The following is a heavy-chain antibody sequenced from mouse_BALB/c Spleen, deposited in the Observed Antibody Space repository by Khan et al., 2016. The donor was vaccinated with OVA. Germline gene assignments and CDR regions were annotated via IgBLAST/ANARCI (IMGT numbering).Heavy chain of an antibody. CDR3: ASEPSHWYMDA. Sequence: QIQLVQSGPELKKPGETVKISCKASGYTFTNYRMNWMKQAPGKGLKWMGWINTHTGEPTYGDDFKGRVTFSLETSATTAYLQINNLKNEDMATYVCASEPSHWYMDAWGAGTTVTVSS. CDR2: INTHTGEP. CDR1: GYTFTNYR. J-gene: IGHJ1*01. V-gene: IGHV9-1*02. D-gene: IGHD2-10*02.